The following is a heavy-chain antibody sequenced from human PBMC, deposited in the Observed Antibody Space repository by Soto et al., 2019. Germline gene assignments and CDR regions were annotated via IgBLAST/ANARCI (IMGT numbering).Heavy chain of an antibody. CDR3: ATSMRHTLNP. J-gene: IGHJ5*02. V-gene: IGHV3-7*01. Sequence: EVQVVESGGGFVQPGGSLSLSCAASGFTFSSHWMTWVRQVPGKGLEWVANINQDGSDQYYVDSVKGRFTISRDNAKNSLCLHMNSLRVEDTAVYYCATSMRHTLNPWGQGNRVTVSS. D-gene: IGHD2-8*01. CDR2: INQDGSDQ. CDR1: GFTFSSHW.